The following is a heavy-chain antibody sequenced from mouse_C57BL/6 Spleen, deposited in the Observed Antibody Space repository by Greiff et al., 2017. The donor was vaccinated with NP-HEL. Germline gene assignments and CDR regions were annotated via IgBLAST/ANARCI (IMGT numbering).Heavy chain of an antibody. CDR2: INPNNGGT. J-gene: IGHJ4*01. Sequence: EVQLQQSGPELVKPGASVKISCKASGYTFTDYYMNWVKQSHGKSLEWIGDINPNNGGTSYNQKFKGKATLTVDKSSSTAYMELRSLTSEDSAVYYCARMDLIYYTGVGAMDYWGQGTSVTVSS. V-gene: IGHV1-26*01. CDR3: ARMDLIYYTGVGAMDY. CDR1: GYTFTDYY. D-gene: IGHD1-1*01.